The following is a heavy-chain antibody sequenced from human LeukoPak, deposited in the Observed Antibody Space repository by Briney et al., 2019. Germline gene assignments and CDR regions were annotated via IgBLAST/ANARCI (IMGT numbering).Heavy chain of an antibody. CDR3: ARRSGGDFPDY. CDR2: IYPGDSDT. D-gene: IGHD2-21*02. CDR1: GSSFTRYW. J-gene: IGHJ4*02. V-gene: IGHV5-51*01. Sequence: GESLKISCRGCGSSFTRYWNGWVRQMPVKGLEWMGIIYPGDSDTRYSPSFQGQVTISADKSISTAYLQWSSLKASDTAMYYCARRSGGDFPDYWGQGTLVTVSS.